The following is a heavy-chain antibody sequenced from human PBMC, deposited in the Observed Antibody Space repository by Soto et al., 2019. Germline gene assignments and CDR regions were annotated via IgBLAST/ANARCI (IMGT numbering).Heavy chain of an antibody. CDR1: GFTFSSYA. CDR2: ISGSGGST. Sequence: EVQLLESGGGLVQPGGSLRLSCAASGFTFSSYAMSWVRQAPGKGLEWVSAISGSGGSTYYAESVKGRFTISRDNSKNTLYLQMNSLRAEDTAVYYCAKTRLSLDIVVVVAATYVDYWGQGTLVTVSS. D-gene: IGHD2-15*01. V-gene: IGHV3-23*01. CDR3: AKTRLSLDIVVVVAATYVDY. J-gene: IGHJ4*02.